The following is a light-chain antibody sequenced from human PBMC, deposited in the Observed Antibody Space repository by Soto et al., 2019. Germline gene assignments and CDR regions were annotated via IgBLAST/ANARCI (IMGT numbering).Light chain of an antibody. V-gene: IGLV2-23*02. CDR3: CSYAGSSAFPYV. J-gene: IGLJ1*01. CDR1: SSDVGSYNL. CDR2: GVS. Sequence: QSVLTQPASVSVSPGQSITISCTGTSSDVGSYNLVSWYQQHPGKAPKLMIYGVSKRPSGVSNRFSGSKSGNTASLTISGLQAEDEADYYCCSYAGSSAFPYVFGTGTKVTVL.